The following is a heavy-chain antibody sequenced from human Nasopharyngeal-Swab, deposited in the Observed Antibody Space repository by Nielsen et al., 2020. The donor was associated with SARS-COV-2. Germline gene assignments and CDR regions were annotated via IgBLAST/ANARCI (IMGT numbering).Heavy chain of an antibody. D-gene: IGHD3-3*01. CDR2: ISSSSSYI. CDR1: GFTFNNYN. CDR3: ARDGLDYDFWSAYFMDV. Sequence: GESLKISCAASGFTFNNYNFNWVRQAPGKGLEWVSSISSSSSYIYYADSVKGRFTISRDNVKNSLSLQMNSLRAEDTAVYYCARDGLDYDFWSAYFMDVWGQGTTVTVSS. J-gene: IGHJ6*02. V-gene: IGHV3-21*01.